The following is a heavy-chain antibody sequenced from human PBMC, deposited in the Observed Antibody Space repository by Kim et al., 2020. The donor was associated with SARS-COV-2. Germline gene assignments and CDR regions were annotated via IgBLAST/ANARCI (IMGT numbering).Heavy chain of an antibody. V-gene: IGHV3-30*18. Sequence: GGSLRLSCAASGFTFNSYGMYWVRQAPGKGLEWVAVILSDGSYKYYADSVKGRITISRDNSKNTLYLQMNSLRTEDTAVYYCAKDITSGTTTSDYWGQGTLVTVSS. CDR3: AKDITSGTTTSDY. CDR2: ILSDGSYK. CDR1: GFTFNSYG. D-gene: IGHD1-1*01. J-gene: IGHJ4*02.